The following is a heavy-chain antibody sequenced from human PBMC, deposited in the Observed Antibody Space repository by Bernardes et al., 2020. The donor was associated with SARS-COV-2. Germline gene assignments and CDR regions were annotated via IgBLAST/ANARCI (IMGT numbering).Heavy chain of an antibody. CDR2: IYYSGST. V-gene: IGHV4-59*12. CDR3: AKGGGRFSWFDP. Sequence: ILFPTCAGSGCSISRYYWSWVRPPPGKGLEWLGNIYYSGSTNYNLSLKSRVSITVDTSENHVSLKLSSVTAADTAVYYCAKGGGRFSWFDPWGRGTLVTVSS. CDR1: GCSISRYY. D-gene: IGHD3-10*01. J-gene: IGHJ5*02.